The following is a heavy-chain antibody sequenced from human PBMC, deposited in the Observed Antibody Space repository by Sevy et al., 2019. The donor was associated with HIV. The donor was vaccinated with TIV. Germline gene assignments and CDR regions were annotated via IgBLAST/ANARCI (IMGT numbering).Heavy chain of an antibody. J-gene: IGHJ6*03. V-gene: IGHV3-30-3*01. D-gene: IGHD4-17*01. CDR3: ARDPGDYSNYYYYYMDV. CDR2: ISYDGSNK. CDR1: GFTFSSYA. Sequence: GGSLRLSCAASGFTFSSYAMHWVRQAPGKGLERVAVISYDGSNKYYADSVKGRFTISRDNSKNTLYLQMNSLRAEDTAVYYCARDPGDYSNYYYYYMDVWGKGTTVTVSS.